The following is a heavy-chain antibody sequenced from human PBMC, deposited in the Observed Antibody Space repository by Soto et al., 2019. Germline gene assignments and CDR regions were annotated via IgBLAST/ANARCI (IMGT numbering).Heavy chain of an antibody. CDR2: ISGSGGST. Sequence: EVQLLESGGGLVQPGGSLRLSCAASGFTFSSYAMSWVRQAPGKGLEWVSAISGSGGSTYYADSVKGRFTISRDNSQPPRYLQMNSVRADDTAVYYCAPHLWFGELCYCGQGTLITVSS. CDR1: GFTFSSYA. D-gene: IGHD3-10*01. V-gene: IGHV3-23*01. J-gene: IGHJ4*02. CDR3: APHLWFGELCY.